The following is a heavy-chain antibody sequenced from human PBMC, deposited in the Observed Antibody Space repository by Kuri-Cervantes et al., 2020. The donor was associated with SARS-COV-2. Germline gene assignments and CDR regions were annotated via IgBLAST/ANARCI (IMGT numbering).Heavy chain of an antibody. V-gene: IGHV4-30-2*01. D-gene: IGHD2-2*01. Sequence: SQTLSLTCAVSGGSISSGGYSWSWIRQPPGKGLEWIGYIYHSGSTYYNPSLKSRVTISVDRSKNQFSRKLSSVTAADTAVYYCAREDSTGCYDYWGQGTRVTVSS. J-gene: IGHJ4*02. CDR3: AREDSTGCYDY. CDR1: GGSISSGGYS. CDR2: IYHSGST.